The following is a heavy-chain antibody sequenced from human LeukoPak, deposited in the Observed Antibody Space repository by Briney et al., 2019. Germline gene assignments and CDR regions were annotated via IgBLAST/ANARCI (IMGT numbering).Heavy chain of an antibody. D-gene: IGHD3-10*01. CDR2: ISSSGSTI. V-gene: IGHV3-48*03. Sequence: GGSLRLSCAASGSTFSSYEMNWVRQAPGKGLEWVSYISSSGSTIYYADSVKGRFTISRDNAKNSLYLQMNSLRAEDTAVYYCARDQSDGSGSYYSFDYWGQGTLVTVSS. CDR3: ARDQSDGSGSYYSFDY. CDR1: GSTFSSYE. J-gene: IGHJ4*02.